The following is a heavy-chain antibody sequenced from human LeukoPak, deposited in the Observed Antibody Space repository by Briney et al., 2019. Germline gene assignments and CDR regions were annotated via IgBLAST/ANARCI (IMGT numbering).Heavy chain of an antibody. CDR1: GGSINSSSYY. CDR3: ARYSSIRRLYYFDY. V-gene: IGHV4-39*07. D-gene: IGHD3-3*02. J-gene: IGHJ4*02. CDR2: IYYSGST. Sequence: SETLSLTCTVSGGSINSSSYYWGWIRQPPGKGLEWIGTIYYSGSTYYNPSLKSRVTISVDTSKNQFSLNLSSVTAADTAVYYCARYSSIRRLYYFDYWGQGTLVTVSS.